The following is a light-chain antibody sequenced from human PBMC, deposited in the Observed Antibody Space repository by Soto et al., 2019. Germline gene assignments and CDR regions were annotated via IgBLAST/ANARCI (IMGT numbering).Light chain of an antibody. V-gene: IGKV3-15*01. CDR3: QQYDNWPPIT. Sequence: EIVMTQSPATLSVSPGDGATLACRSSQGISTNLAWYQQKPGQSPRLLIYGASTRAAGIPARFRGSRSGTEFTLTISSLLSEDFAVYYCQQYDNWPPITFGQGTRLEI. CDR2: GAS. J-gene: IGKJ5*01. CDR1: QGISTN.